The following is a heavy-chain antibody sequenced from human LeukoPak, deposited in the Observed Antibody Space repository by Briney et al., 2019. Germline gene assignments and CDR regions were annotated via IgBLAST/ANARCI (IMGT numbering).Heavy chain of an antibody. CDR2: IYHSGST. CDR3: ARDARFLEWLSSHYYYGMDV. V-gene: IGHV4-30-2*01. Sequence: SQTLSLTCAVSGGSISSGSYSWNWIRQPPGKDLEWIGYIYHSGSTYYNPSLKSRVTISVDRSKNQFSLKLSSVTAADTAVYYCARDARFLEWLSSHYYYGMDVWGQGTTVTVSS. CDR1: GGSISSGSYS. D-gene: IGHD3-3*01. J-gene: IGHJ6*02.